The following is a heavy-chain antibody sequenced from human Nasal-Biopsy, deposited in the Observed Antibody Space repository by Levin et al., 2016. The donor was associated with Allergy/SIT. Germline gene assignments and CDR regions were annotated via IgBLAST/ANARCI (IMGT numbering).Heavy chain of an antibody. CDR3: ARGGLRGYSYYNAFDI. Sequence: GGSLRLSCAASGLTFGDYYMTWIRQAPGKGLEWVSYISDRSTHTNYADSVKGRFTVSRDDAKSSLYLEMSSLRAEDTAVYYCARGGLRGYSYYNAFDIWGQGTVVTVSS. CDR1: GLTFGDYY. D-gene: IGHD5-18*01. J-gene: IGHJ3*02. V-gene: IGHV3-11*06. CDR2: ISDRSTHT.